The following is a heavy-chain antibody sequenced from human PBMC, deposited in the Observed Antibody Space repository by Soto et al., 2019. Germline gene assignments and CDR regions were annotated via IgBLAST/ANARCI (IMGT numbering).Heavy chain of an antibody. D-gene: IGHD2-15*01. Sequence: GGSLRLSCAASGFTFSSYGMHWVRQAPGKGLEWVAVIWYDGSNKYYADSVKGRFTTSRDNSKNTLYLQMNSLRAEDTAVYYCARVFCSGGSCYPYYYGMDVWGQGTTVTVSS. CDR2: IWYDGSNK. J-gene: IGHJ6*02. CDR3: ARVFCSGGSCYPYYYGMDV. V-gene: IGHV3-33*01. CDR1: GFTFSSYG.